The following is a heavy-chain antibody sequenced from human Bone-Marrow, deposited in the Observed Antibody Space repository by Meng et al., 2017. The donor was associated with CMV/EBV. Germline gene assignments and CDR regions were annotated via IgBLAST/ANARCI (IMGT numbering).Heavy chain of an antibody. Sequence: QITLKESAPTVMGPTQTLTLTCTVSGFSLSTTGVGVAWIRKPPGKALEWLALNYWDDDKRYSPSLKNRLTITKDTSKNQVILTMTNMDPVDTGTYYCAHRITYYRGAFDFWGQGTLVTVSS. J-gene: IGHJ4*02. CDR1: GFSLSTTGVG. D-gene: IGHD3-3*01. V-gene: IGHV2-5*02. CDR3: AHRITYYRGAFDF. CDR2: NYWDDDK.